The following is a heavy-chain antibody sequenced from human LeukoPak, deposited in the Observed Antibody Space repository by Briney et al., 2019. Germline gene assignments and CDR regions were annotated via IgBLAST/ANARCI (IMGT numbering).Heavy chain of an antibody. D-gene: IGHD3-16*01. J-gene: IGHJ4*02. Sequence: PGGSLRLSCAASGFTFSSYGLHWVRQAPGKGLEWVAVISYDGSDKYYADSVKGRFTISRDNSKNTLYLQMNSLRAEDTAVYYWAKDLWGIGANDYWAQGTLVTVSS. CDR1: GFTFSSYG. CDR2: ISYDGSDK. CDR3: AKDLWGIGANDY. V-gene: IGHV3-30*18.